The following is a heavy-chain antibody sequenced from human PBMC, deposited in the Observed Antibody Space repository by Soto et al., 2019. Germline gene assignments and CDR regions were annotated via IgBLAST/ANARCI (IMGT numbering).Heavy chain of an antibody. Sequence: SETLSLTCTVSGGSIRSSSYCWGWIRQPPGKGLEWIGSVYYSGSTYYNLSLKSRVTISIDTSKNQFSLKLSSVTAADRAVYYCARHRERSHSGSDLTAPDYGGQGPLVTV. D-gene: IGHD5-12*01. V-gene: IGHV4-39*01. CDR1: GGSIRSSSYC. CDR2: VYYSGST. J-gene: IGHJ4*02. CDR3: ARHRERSHSGSDLTAPDY.